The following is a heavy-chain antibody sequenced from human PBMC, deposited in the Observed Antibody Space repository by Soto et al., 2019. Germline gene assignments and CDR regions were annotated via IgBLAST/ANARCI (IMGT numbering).Heavy chain of an antibody. D-gene: IGHD3-10*01. V-gene: IGHV1-18*04. J-gene: IGHJ4*02. CDR2: ISAYNGNT. CDR1: GYTFTSYG. CDR3: ARLDGSMVRGPGGGGDY. Sequence: QVQLVQSGAEVKKPGASVKVSCKASGYTFTSYGISWVRQAPGQGLEWMGWISAYNGNTNYAQKLQGRVTMTTDTSTSAAYMELRSLRSDDTAGYYCARLDGSMVRGPGGGGDYWGQGTLVTVSS.